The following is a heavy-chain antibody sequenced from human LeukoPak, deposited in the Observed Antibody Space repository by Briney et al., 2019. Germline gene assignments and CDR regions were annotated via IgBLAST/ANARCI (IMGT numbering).Heavy chain of an antibody. CDR2: IYYSGST. J-gene: IGHJ3*02. V-gene: IGHV4-59*01. Sequence: PSETLSLTCTVSGGSISSYYWSWLRQPPGKGLEWIGYIYYSGSTNYNPSLKSRVTISVDTSKNQFSLKLSSVTAADTAVYYCARVRYYEAFDIWGQGTMVTVSS. D-gene: IGHD2-8*01. CDR3: ARVRYYEAFDI. CDR1: GGSISSYY.